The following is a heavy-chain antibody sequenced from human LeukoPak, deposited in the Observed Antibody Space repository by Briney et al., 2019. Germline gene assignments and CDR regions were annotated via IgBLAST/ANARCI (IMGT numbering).Heavy chain of an antibody. V-gene: IGHV1-46*01. CDR3: ARALFPTDDYGDYGWFDP. Sequence: ASVKVSCKAPGYTFTSYYMHWVRRAPGQGLEWMGIINPSGGSTSYAQKFQGRVTMTRDTSTSTVYMELSSLRSEDTAVYYCARALFPTDDYGDYGWFDPWGQGTLVTVSS. J-gene: IGHJ5*02. D-gene: IGHD4-17*01. CDR2: INPSGGST. CDR1: GYTFTSYY.